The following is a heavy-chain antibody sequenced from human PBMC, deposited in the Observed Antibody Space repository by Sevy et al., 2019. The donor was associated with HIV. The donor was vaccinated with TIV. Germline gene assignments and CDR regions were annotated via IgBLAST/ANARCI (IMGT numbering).Heavy chain of an antibody. V-gene: IGHV3-7*03. D-gene: IGHD1-20*01. Sequence: GGSLRLSCAASGFTFSSYWMSWVRQAPGKGLEWVANINQDGSEKYYVDSVKGRFTISRDNAKNSLYLQMNSLRAEDTAVYYCARALYNWNPPYFDYWGQGTLVTVSS. CDR3: ARALYNWNPPYFDY. J-gene: IGHJ4*02. CDR1: GFTFSSYW. CDR2: INQDGSEK.